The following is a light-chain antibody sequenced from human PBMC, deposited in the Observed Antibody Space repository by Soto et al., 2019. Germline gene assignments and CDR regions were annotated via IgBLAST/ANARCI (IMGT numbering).Light chain of an antibody. CDR1: SSDVGGYNY. V-gene: IGLV2-14*01. J-gene: IGLJ3*02. Sequence: QSVLTQPASVSGSPGQSITISCTGTSSDVGGYNYVSWYQQHPGKAPKLMIYEVSTRPSGVSNRFSGSKSGNTASLTISGLQAEDEADYYCSSYTSSSPLEVFGGGTKLTVL. CDR2: EVS. CDR3: SSYTSSSPLEV.